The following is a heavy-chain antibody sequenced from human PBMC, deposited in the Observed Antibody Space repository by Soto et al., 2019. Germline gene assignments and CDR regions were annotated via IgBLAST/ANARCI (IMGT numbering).Heavy chain of an antibody. D-gene: IGHD3-3*01. CDR3: ARDQGRVIITESQNVLRFLEWSRGGYYYMDV. V-gene: IGHV3-11*01. J-gene: IGHJ6*03. CDR1: GFTFSDYY. CDR2: ISSSGSTI. Sequence: GGSLRLSCAASGFTFSDYYMSWIRQAPGKGLEWVSYISSSGSTIYYADSVKGRFTISRDNAKNSLYLQMNSLRAEDTAVYYCARDQGRVIITESQNVLRFLEWSRGGYYYMDVWGKGTTVTVSS.